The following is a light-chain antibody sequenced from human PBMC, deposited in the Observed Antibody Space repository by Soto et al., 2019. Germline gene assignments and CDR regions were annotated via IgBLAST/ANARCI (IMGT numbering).Light chain of an antibody. Sequence: EIVLTQSPGLLSLSPGERATLSCRASQSVSSSYLAWYQQKPGQAPRLLIYGASSRATGIPDRFSGSGSGTDFTLTISRLEPEVFAVYYCQQYETSPRTVGQATKVDIK. J-gene: IGKJ1*01. V-gene: IGKV3-20*01. CDR2: GAS. CDR3: QQYETSPRT. CDR1: QSVSSSY.